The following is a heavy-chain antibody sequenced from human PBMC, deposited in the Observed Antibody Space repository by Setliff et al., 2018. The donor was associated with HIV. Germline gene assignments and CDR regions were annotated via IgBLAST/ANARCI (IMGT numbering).Heavy chain of an antibody. Sequence: SETLSLTCTVSGAPLSSYYLNWIRQPPGKGLEWIGYIFYSGTTNYNPSLKSRVTMSVDASKNQLSLNLTSVTAADTAVYYCARGIESFWSGYVRWGQGTLVTASS. J-gene: IGHJ4*02. D-gene: IGHD3-3*01. CDR2: IFYSGTT. CDR1: GAPLSSYY. V-gene: IGHV4-59*01. CDR3: ARGIESFWSGYVR.